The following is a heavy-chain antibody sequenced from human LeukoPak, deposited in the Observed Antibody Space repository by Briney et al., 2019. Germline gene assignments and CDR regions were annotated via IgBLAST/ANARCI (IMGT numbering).Heavy chain of an antibody. CDR2: INHSGST. D-gene: IGHD3-22*01. CDR3: AARDLTYYYASSGYLNY. V-gene: IGHV4-34*01. J-gene: IGHJ4*02. Sequence: PSETLSVTCAVYGGSFSGYYWSWIRQPPGKGLEWIGEINHSGSTNYNPSLKSRVTISVDTSKNQFSLKLSSVTAADTAVYYCAARDLTYYYASSGYLNYWGQGTLVTVSS. CDR1: GGSFSGYY.